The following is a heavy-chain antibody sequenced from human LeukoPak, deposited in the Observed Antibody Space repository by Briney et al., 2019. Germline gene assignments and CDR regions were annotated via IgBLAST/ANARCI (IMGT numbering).Heavy chain of an antibody. D-gene: IGHD4-17*01. V-gene: IGHV1-69*01. CDR3: ARAFPTTVTTPYYYYGMDV. Sequence: GASVKVSCKASGGTFSSYAISWVRQAPGQGLEWMGGIIPIFGTANYAQKFQGRVTITADESTSTAYMELSSLRSEDTAVYYCARAFPTTVTTPYYYYGMDVWGQGTTVTVSS. CDR1: GGTFSSYA. CDR2: IIPIFGTA. J-gene: IGHJ6*02.